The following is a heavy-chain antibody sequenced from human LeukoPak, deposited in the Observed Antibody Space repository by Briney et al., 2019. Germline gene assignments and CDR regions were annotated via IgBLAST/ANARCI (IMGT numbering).Heavy chain of an antibody. D-gene: IGHD6-13*01. CDR3: ARGLGSSSWYYYYGMDV. CDR1: GGSFSGYY. Sequence: PSETLSLTCAVYGGSFSGYYWSWIRQPPGKGLERIGEINHSGSTNYNPSLKSRVTISVDTSKNQFSLKLSSVTAADTAVYYCARGLGSSSWYYYYGMDVWGQGTTVTVSS. V-gene: IGHV4-34*01. J-gene: IGHJ6*02. CDR2: INHSGST.